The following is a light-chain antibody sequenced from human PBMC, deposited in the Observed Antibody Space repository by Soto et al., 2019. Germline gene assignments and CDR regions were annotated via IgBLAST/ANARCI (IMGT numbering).Light chain of an antibody. Sequence: QSALTQPASVSGSPGQSITISCTGSRGDVGGYGLVSWYQQYPGKGPTLIIYEVTNRPSGVSARFSGSESGDTASLIISGLQAEDEADYYCSSYRRDNTQLFGTGTRSPS. CDR2: EVT. V-gene: IGLV2-14*01. CDR3: SSYRRDNTQL. J-gene: IGLJ1*01. CDR1: RGDVGGYGL.